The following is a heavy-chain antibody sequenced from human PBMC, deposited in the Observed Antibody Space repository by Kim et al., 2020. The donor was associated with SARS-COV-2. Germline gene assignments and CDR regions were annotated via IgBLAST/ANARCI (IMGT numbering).Heavy chain of an antibody. V-gene: IGHV3-23*01. CDR2: ISGSGGST. J-gene: IGHJ5*02. CDR1: GFTFSTYA. CDR3: AKGMAPIAAAGTSWFDP. Sequence: GGSLRLSCAASGFTFSTYAMSWVRQAPGKGLEWVSAISGSGGSTYYADSVKDRFTISRDISKNTLYLQMYSLRAEDTAVYYCAKGMAPIAAAGTSWFDPWGQGTPVTVSS. D-gene: IGHD6-13*01.